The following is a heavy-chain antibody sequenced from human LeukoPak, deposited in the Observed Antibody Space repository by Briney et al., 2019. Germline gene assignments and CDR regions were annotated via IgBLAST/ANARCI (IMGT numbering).Heavy chain of an antibody. D-gene: IGHD3-10*01. V-gene: IGHV3-53*01. Sequence: PGGSLRLSCAASGFTVSSNYMSWVRQGPGKGLEWVSVIYSGGSTYYADSVKGRFAISRDNSKNTLYLQMNSLRAEDTAVYYCARERWVGGSGTLDYWGQGTLVAVSS. CDR3: ARERWVGGSGTLDY. CDR1: GFTVSSNY. CDR2: IYSGGST. J-gene: IGHJ4*02.